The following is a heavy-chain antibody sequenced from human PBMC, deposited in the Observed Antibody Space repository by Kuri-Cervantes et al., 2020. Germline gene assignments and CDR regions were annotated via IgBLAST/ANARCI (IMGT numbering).Heavy chain of an antibody. D-gene: IGHD3-10*01. CDR2: INQDASEK. CDR1: GFTFSRFW. CDR3: ARVGDDYYYGMDV. Sequence: GGSLRLSCAASGFTFSRFWMSWVRQAPGKGLEWVASINQDASEKNYVDTVKGRFTISRDDAKNSLFLQMNSLRAEDTAVYYCARVGDDYYYGMDVWGQGTTVTVSS. J-gene: IGHJ6*02. V-gene: IGHV3-7*04.